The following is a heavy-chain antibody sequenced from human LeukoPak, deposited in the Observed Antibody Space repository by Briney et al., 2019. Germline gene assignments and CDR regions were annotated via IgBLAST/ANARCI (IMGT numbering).Heavy chain of an antibody. Sequence: SETLSLTCAVYGGSFSGYYWSWIRQPPGKGLEWIGEINHSGSTNYNPSLKSRVTISADTSKNQFSLKLSSVTAADTAVYYCASSHYYGSGSYYPHYWGQGTLVTVSS. CDR1: GGSFSGYY. V-gene: IGHV4-34*01. D-gene: IGHD3-10*01. J-gene: IGHJ4*02. CDR3: ASSHYYGSGSYYPHY. CDR2: INHSGST.